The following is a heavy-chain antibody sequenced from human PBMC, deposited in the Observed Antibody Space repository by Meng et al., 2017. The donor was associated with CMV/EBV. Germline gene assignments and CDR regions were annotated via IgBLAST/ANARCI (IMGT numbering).Heavy chain of an antibody. D-gene: IGHD2-2*01. CDR3: AKIPAARFDY. Sequence: QLVRGVSGGGEVRPGGSLRLACAGSGLTFSSYGMHWVRQAPGKGLEWVAFIRYDGSNKYYADSVKGRFTISRDNSKNTLYLQMNSLRAEDTAVYYCAKIPAARFDYWGQGTLVTVSS. J-gene: IGHJ4*02. CDR2: IRYDGSNK. V-gene: IGHV3-30*02. CDR1: GLTFSSYG.